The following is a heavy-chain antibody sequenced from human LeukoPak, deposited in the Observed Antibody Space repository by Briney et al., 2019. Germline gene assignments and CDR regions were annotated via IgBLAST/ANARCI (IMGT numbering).Heavy chain of an antibody. CDR1: GFTFSSYE. CDR2: ISSSGSTI. D-gene: IGHD3-10*01. Sequence: HPGGSLRLSCAASGFTFSSYEMNWVRQAPGKGLEWVSYISSSGSTIHYADSVKGRFTISRDSAKNSLYLQMNSLRDEDTAVYYCARGRTYGLGGDYWGQGTLVTVSS. CDR3: ARGRTYGLGGDY. V-gene: IGHV3-48*03. J-gene: IGHJ4*02.